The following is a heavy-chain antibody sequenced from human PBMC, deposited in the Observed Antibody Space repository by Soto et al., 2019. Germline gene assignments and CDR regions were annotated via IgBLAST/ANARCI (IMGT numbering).Heavy chain of an antibody. V-gene: IGHV3-74*01. CDR3: VGGGSSSGNY. CDR1: GFTFSTFW. CDR2: IKTDGTDR. J-gene: IGHJ4*02. Sequence: PGGSLRLSCAASGFTFSTFWMHWVRQVPGKGLVWVSRIKTDGTDRSYADSVKGRFTISRDNAKNTLYLQMNSLRADDTAVYYCVGGGSSSGNYWGQGTLVTVSS. D-gene: IGHD3-9*01.